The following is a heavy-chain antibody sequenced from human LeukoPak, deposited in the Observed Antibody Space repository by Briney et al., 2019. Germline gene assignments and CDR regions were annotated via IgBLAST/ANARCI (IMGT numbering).Heavy chain of an antibody. CDR3: ARGMGGSGTYALDY. D-gene: IGHD3-10*01. CDR1: GESFSVNY. V-gene: IGHV4-34*01. J-gene: IGHJ4*02. Sequence: SETLSLTCGLYGESFSVNYWSWIRQSPGGGLEWIGEINHSGSTNYNPSLKSRVTISVDTSKNQFSLKLSSVTAADTAVYYCARGMGGSGTYALDYWGQGTLVTVSS. CDR2: INHSGST.